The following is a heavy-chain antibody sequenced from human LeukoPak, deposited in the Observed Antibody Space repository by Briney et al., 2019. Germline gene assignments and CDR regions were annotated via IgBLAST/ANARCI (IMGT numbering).Heavy chain of an antibody. CDR1: GYTFTSYG. CDR3: ARLEYYYDSSGYFSSFDP. Sequence: ASVKVSCKASGYTFTSYGISWVRQAPGQGLEWMGWISAYNGNTNYAQELQGRVTMTTDTSTSTAYMELRSLRSDDTAVYYCARLEYYYDSSGYFSSFDPWGQGTLVTVSS. V-gene: IGHV1-18*01. J-gene: IGHJ5*02. D-gene: IGHD3-22*01. CDR2: ISAYNGNT.